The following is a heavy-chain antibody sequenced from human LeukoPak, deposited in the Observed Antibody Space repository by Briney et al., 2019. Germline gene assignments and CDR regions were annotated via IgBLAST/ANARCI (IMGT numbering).Heavy chain of an antibody. CDR1: DGSFSGYY. Sequence: SETLSLTCAVDDGSFSGYYWCWIRQPPGKGPEWIGEINHSGSTNYNPSLKSRVTISADTSKNQFSLKLRSVSAADTAVYYCARRYYGDSDDVFDIWGQGTMVTVSS. CDR2: INHSGST. J-gene: IGHJ3*02. V-gene: IGHV4-34*01. CDR3: ARRYYGDSDDVFDI. D-gene: IGHD4-17*01.